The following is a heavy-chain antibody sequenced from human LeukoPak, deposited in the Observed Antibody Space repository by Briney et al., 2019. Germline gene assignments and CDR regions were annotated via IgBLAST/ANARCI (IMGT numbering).Heavy chain of an antibody. J-gene: IGHJ1*01. Sequence: GGSLRLSCVASGFTLSNSWIHCVRQAPGKGLVWVSRINPDGSSTDYADSVKGRFTISRDNSKNTLYLQMNSLRAEDTAVYYCAKDYSSSWYEYFQHWGQGALVTVSS. D-gene: IGHD6-13*01. CDR1: GFTLSNSW. V-gene: IGHV3-74*01. CDR3: AKDYSSSWYEYFQH. CDR2: INPDGSST.